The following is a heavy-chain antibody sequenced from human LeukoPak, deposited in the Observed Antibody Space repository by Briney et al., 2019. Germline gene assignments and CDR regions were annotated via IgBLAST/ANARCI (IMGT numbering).Heavy chain of an antibody. CDR1: GYTFTSYG. CDR3: ARVCSGGSCYPGGFDY. Sequence: ASVMVSCKASGYTFTSYGISWVRQAPGQGLEWMGWISAYNGNTNYAQKLQGRVTMTTDTSTSTAYMELRSLRSDDTAVYYCARVCSGGSCYPGGFDYWGQGTIGNVSS. D-gene: IGHD2-15*01. CDR2: ISAYNGNT. V-gene: IGHV1-18*01. J-gene: IGHJ4*02.